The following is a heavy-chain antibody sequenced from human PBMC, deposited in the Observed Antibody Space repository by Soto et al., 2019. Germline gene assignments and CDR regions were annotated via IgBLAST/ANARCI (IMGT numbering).Heavy chain of an antibody. J-gene: IGHJ5*02. Sequence: SETLSLTCTFSGGSISSYYWSWIRQPPGKGLEWIGYIYYSGSTNYNPSLKSRVTISVDTSKNQFSLKLSSVTAADTAVYYCARALNWFDPWGQGTLVTVSS. CDR1: GGSISSYY. CDR2: IYYSGST. CDR3: ARALNWFDP. V-gene: IGHV4-59*01.